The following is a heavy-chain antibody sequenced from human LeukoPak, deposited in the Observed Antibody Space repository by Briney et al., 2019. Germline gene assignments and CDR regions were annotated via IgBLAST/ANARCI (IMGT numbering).Heavy chain of an antibody. J-gene: IGHJ4*02. CDR1: GFTFSGSA. CDR3: AKAHPDSRNTPTYYFDY. Sequence: GGSLRLSCAASGFTFSGSAIHWVRQSSGKGLEWVGQIDKKDKGYATATAYAASVKGRFTISRDDSINTAYLQMNSLRAEDTAVYHCAKAHPDSRNTPTYYFDYWGQGTLVTVSS. D-gene: IGHD6-13*01. CDR2: IDKKDKGYATAT. V-gene: IGHV3-73*01.